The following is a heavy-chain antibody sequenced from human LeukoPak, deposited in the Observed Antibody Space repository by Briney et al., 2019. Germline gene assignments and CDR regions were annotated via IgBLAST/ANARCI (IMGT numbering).Heavy chain of an antibody. Sequence: SETLSLTCTVSGGSISSYFWSWIRQPPGKGLEWIGYIFYSGSTNYNPSLKSRVTISVDTSKNQFSLKLSSVTAADTAVYYCASFRSGSYYYYYMDVWGKGTTVTISS. CDR1: GGSISSYF. CDR2: IFYSGST. CDR3: ASFRSGSYYYYYMDV. V-gene: IGHV4-59*01. J-gene: IGHJ6*03. D-gene: IGHD3-10*01.